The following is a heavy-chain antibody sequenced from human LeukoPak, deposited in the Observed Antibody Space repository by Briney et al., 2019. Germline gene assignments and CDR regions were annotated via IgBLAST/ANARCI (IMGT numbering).Heavy chain of an antibody. CDR2: INPNSGGT. D-gene: IGHD3/OR15-3a*01. Sequence: ASVKVSCKASGYTFSGYYIFWVRRAPGQGLEWMGWINPNSGGTNYAQEFQGRVTMTRDTSITTAYMELSTLRSDDTAVYYCARVWRSSSSSLIFVYWGQGTLVTVSS. CDR1: GYTFSGYY. V-gene: IGHV1-2*02. J-gene: IGHJ4*02. CDR3: ARVWRSSSSSLIFVY.